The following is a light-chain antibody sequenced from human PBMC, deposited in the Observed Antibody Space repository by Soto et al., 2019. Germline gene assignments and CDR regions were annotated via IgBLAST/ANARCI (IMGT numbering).Light chain of an antibody. CDR1: HSISSW. V-gene: IGKV1-5*01. CDR3: QQYNSYSWT. Sequence: DIQMTQSPSTLSASVGDRVTITCRASHSISSWLAWYQQKPGKAPKLLIYDASSLESGVPSRFSGSGAGTEFTLNISSLQPDDFATYYCQQYNSYSWTFGQGTTVEIK. J-gene: IGKJ1*01. CDR2: DAS.